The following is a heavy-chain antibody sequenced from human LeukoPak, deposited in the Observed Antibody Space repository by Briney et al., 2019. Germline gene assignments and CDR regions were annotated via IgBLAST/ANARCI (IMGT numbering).Heavy chain of an antibody. CDR2: IYPGDSET. CDR1: GYRFSSYW. CDR3: VRALGYCSSGSCYYYDY. V-gene: IGHV5-51*01. Sequence: GESLMISCKGSGYRFSSYWIGWVRQMPGKGLEWMGIIYPGDSETRYSPSFQGQVTISADKSISTAYLQWSSPKASDTAMYYCVRALGYCSSGSCYYYDYWGQGTLVTVSS. D-gene: IGHD2-15*01. J-gene: IGHJ4*02.